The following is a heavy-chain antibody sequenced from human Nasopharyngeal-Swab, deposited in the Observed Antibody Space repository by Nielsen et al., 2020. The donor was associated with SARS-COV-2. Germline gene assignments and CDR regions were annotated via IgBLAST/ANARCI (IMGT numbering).Heavy chain of an antibody. Sequence: GGSLRLSCAGSGFTFNNYNFNRVRQAPGKGLEWVSSISSSSSYIYYADSVKGRFTISRDNAKNSLYLQMNSLRAEDTAVYYCARDGLDYDFWSAYFMDVWGQGTTVTVSS. D-gene: IGHD3-3*01. CDR2: ISSSSSYI. CDR1: GFTFNNYN. CDR3: ARDGLDYDFWSAYFMDV. V-gene: IGHV3-21*01. J-gene: IGHJ6*02.